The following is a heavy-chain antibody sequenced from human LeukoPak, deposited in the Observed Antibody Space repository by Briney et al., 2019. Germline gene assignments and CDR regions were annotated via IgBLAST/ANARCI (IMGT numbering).Heavy chain of an antibody. CDR3: ARSYSNHLFGMDV. D-gene: IGHD4-11*01. V-gene: IGHV3-66*01. CDR1: GFTDNRYS. Sequence: QPGGSLTLSCAASGFTDNRYSMTWLRQTPGKGLERVSVIYSGGSTYYADSVKGRIAISRDNSKNTVFLQMNSVRAEDTAVYYCARSYSNHLFGMDVWGQGTTVTVSS. J-gene: IGHJ6*02. CDR2: IYSGGST.